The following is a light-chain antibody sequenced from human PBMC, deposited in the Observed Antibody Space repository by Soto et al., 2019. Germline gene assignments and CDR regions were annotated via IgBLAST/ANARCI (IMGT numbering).Light chain of an antibody. Sequence: EIVLTQSPGTLSLSPGETATLSSRASQSVRSNYLAWYQQKPGQAPRFLIYDASSRAPGIPDRFSGSGSGTDFTLTISRLEPEDFAVYYCQEYGSSPLTFGGGTKVDIK. CDR2: DAS. CDR3: QEYGSSPLT. J-gene: IGKJ4*01. V-gene: IGKV3-20*01. CDR1: QSVRSNY.